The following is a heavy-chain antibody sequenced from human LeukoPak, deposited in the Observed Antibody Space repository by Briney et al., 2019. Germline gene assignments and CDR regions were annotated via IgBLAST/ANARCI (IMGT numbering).Heavy chain of an antibody. D-gene: IGHD3-10*01. J-gene: IGHJ5*02. CDR2: IYSSGST. V-gene: IGHV4-59*01. CDR1: GGSISGYY. CDR3: ARDRHGSGSAHSFDP. Sequence: PSETLSLTCTVSGGSISGYYWSWIRQPPGKGLEWIPYIYSSGSTNYNPSLKSRVTISVDTSKNQFSLRLISVTAADTAVYYCARDRHGSGSAHSFDPWGQGILVTVSS.